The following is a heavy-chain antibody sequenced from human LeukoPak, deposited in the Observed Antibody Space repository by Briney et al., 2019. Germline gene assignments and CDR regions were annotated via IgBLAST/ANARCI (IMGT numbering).Heavy chain of an antibody. Sequence: SETLSLTCAVYGGSFSGYYWSWIRQPPGKGLEWIGEINHSGSTNYNPSLKSRVTISVDTSKNQFSLKLSSVTAADTAVYYCARVPSVGWFGELRGSFDYWGQGTLVTVSS. V-gene: IGHV4-34*01. CDR1: GGSFSGYY. CDR2: INHSGST. CDR3: ARVPSVGWFGELRGSFDY. J-gene: IGHJ4*02. D-gene: IGHD3-10*01.